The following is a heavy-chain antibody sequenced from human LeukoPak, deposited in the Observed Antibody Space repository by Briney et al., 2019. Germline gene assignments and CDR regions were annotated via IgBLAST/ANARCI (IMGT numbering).Heavy chain of an antibody. V-gene: IGHV3-33*01. D-gene: IGHD2-2*01. CDR3: ARDLNQLLIDY. Sequence: GGSLRLSCAASGFTFSSYGMHWVRQAPGKGLEWVAVIWYDGSNKYYADSVKGRFTISRDNSKNTLYLQMNSLRAEDTAVYYCARDLNQLLIDYWGQGTLVTVSS. J-gene: IGHJ4*02. CDR2: IWYDGSNK. CDR1: GFTFSSYG.